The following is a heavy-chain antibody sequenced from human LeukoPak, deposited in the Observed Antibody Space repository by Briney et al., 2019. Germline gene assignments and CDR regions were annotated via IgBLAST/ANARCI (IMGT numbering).Heavy chain of an antibody. V-gene: IGHV4-34*01. CDR1: GGSFSGYY. CDR2: INHSGST. Sequence: SETLSLTCAVYGGSFSGYYWSWIRQPPGKGLEWIGEINHSGSTNYNPSLKSRVTISVDTSKNQFSLKLSSVTAADTAVYYCARGPYDFWSGYYYYYGMDVWGQGTTVTVSS. D-gene: IGHD3-3*01. CDR3: ARGPYDFWSGYYYYYGMDV. J-gene: IGHJ6*02.